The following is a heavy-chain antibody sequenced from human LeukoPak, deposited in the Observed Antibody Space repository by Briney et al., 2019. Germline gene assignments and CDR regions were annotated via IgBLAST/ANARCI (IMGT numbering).Heavy chain of an antibody. CDR2: IIPIFGTA. D-gene: IGHD6-13*01. CDR3: AKRASSSWLGYYFDY. J-gene: IGHJ4*02. CDR1: GGTFSSYT. V-gene: IGHV1-69*13. Sequence: ASVNVSCKASGGTFSSYTISWVRQAPGQGLEWMGGIIPIFGTANYAQKFQGRVTITADESTSTAYMELSSLRSEDTAVYYCAKRASSSWLGYYFDYWGQGTLVTVSS.